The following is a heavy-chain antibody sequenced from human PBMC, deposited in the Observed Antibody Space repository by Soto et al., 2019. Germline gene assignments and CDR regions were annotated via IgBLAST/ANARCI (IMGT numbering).Heavy chain of an antibody. Sequence: VKVSCKASGYTFTSYYMHWVRQAPGQGLEWMGWISAYNGNTNYAQKLQGRVTMTTDTSTSTAYMELRSLRSDDTAVYYCARDRVGGRYLPLDPWGQGTLVTVSS. CDR3: ARDRVGGRYLPLDP. D-gene: IGHD3-9*01. J-gene: IGHJ5*02. CDR1: GYTFTSYY. CDR2: ISAYNGNT. V-gene: IGHV1-18*04.